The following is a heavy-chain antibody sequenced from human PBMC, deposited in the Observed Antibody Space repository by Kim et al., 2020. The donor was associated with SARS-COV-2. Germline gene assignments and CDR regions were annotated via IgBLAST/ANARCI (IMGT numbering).Heavy chain of an antibody. J-gene: IGHJ5*02. CDR3: ARAYYYGSGSYYNVWFDP. Sequence: SETLSLTCTVSGGSISSYYWSWIRQPPGKGLEWIGYIYYSGSTNYNPSLKSRVTISVDTSKNQFSLKLSSVTAADTAVYYCARAYYYGSGSYYNVWFDPWGQGTLVTVSS. V-gene: IGHV4-59*01. D-gene: IGHD3-10*01. CDR2: IYYSGST. CDR1: GGSISSYY.